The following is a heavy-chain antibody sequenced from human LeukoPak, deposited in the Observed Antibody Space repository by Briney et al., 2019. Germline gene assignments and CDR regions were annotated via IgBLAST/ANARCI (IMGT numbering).Heavy chain of an antibody. J-gene: IGHJ4*02. CDR3: ARESAAARN. CDR2: MNPNSGNT. Sequence: ASVKVSCKASGYTFTSYDINWVRQATGQGLEWMGWMNPNSGNTGYAQNFQGRVTMTRNTSISTAYMELSSLRSDDTAVYYCARESAAARNWGQGTLVTVSS. CDR1: GYTFTSYD. D-gene: IGHD2-2*01. V-gene: IGHV1-8*01.